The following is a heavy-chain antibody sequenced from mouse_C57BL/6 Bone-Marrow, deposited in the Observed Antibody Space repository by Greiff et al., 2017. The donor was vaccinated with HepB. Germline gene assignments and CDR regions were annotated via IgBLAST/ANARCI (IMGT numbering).Heavy chain of an antibody. Sequence: QVQLQQPGAELVKPGASVKLSCKASGYTFTSYWMHWVKQRPGQGLEWIGMIHPNSGSTNYNEKFKSKATLTVDKSSSTAYMQLSSLTSEDSAVYYCARVGEARAMDYWGQGTSVTVSS. CDR2: IHPNSGST. V-gene: IGHV1-64*01. J-gene: IGHJ4*01. CDR1: GYTFTSYW. CDR3: ARVGEARAMDY.